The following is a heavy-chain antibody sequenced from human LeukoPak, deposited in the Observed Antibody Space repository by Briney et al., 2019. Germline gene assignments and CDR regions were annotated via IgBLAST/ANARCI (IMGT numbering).Heavy chain of an antibody. CDR3: AREITMARGSYYYYGMDV. CDR2: IWYDGSNK. J-gene: IGHJ6*02. D-gene: IGHD3-10*01. V-gene: IGHV3-33*01. CDR1: GFTFSNYD. Sequence: PGRPLRLSCAASGFTFSNYDMHWVRQAPGKGLEWVAVIWYDGSNKYYVDSVKGRFTISRDSSKNTLYLQMNSLRVEDTAVFYCAREITMARGSYYYYGMDVWGQGTTVTVSS.